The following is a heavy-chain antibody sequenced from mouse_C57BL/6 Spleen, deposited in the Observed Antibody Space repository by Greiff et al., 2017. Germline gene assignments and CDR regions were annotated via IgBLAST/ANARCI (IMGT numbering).Heavy chain of an antibody. V-gene: IGHV2-3*01. CDR1: GFSLTSYG. J-gene: IGHJ1*03. CDR2: IWGDGST. D-gene: IGHD1-1*01. CDR3: AFITTVVATRYFDV. Sequence: VQVVESGPGLVAPSQSLSITCTVSGFSLTSYGVSWVRQPPGKGLEWLGVIWGDGSTNYHSALISRLSISKDNSKSQVFLKLNSLQTDDTATYYCAFITTVVATRYFDVWGTGTTVTVSS.